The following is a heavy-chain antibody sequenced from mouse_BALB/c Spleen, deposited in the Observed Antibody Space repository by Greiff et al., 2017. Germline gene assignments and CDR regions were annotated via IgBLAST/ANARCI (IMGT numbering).Heavy chain of an antibody. CDR1: GYIFTSYW. CDR3: ARSYYDYDEGFAY. J-gene: IGHJ3*01. CDR2: IYPGSGST. D-gene: IGHD2-4*01. Sequence: VQLVESGAELVRPGASVKLSCKTSGYIFTSYWIHWVKQRSGQGLEWIARIYPGSGSTNYNEKFKGKATFTADTSSNTAYMQLSSLTSEDSAVYYCARSYYDYDEGFAYWGQGTLVTVSA. V-gene: IGHV1-9*01.